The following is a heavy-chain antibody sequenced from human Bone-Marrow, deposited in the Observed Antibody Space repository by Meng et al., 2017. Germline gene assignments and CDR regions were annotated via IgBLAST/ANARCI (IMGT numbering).Heavy chain of an antibody. CDR3: ARVARVVAAAGTGGWFDP. D-gene: IGHD6-13*01. V-gene: IGHV1-8*02. J-gene: IGHJ5*02. Sequence: ASVKVSCKASGYTFTSYDINWVRQATGQGLEWMGWMNPNSGNTGYAQKFQGRVTMTRDTSISTAYMELSRLRSDDTAVYYCARVARVVAAAGTGGWFDPWGQGTLVTSPQ. CDR2: MNPNSGNT. CDR1: GYTFTSYD.